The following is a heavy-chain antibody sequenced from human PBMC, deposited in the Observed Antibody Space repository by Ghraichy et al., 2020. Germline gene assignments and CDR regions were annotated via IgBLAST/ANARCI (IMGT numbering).Heavy chain of an antibody. CDR2: IYYSGST. D-gene: IGHD2-15*01. Sequence: SETLSLTCTVSGGSISSGGYYWSWIRQHPGKGLEWIGYIYYSGSTYYNPSLKSRVTISVDTSKNQFSLKLSSVTAADPAVYYCARDVVVVAATNYYMDVWGKGTTVTVSS. CDR3: ARDVVVVAATNYYMDV. J-gene: IGHJ6*03. CDR1: GGSISSGGYY. V-gene: IGHV4-31*03.